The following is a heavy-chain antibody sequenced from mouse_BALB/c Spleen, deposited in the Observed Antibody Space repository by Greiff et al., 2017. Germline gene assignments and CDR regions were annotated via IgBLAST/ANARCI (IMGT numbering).Heavy chain of an antibody. V-gene: IGHV2-9*02. J-gene: IGHJ3*01. D-gene: IGHD4-1*01. Sequence: QVQLQQSGPGLVAPSQSLSITCTVSGFSLTSYGVHWVRQPPGKGLEWLGVIWAGGSTNYNSALMSRLSISKDNSKSQVFLKMNSLQTDDTAMYYCARDGDWERGWFAYWGQGTLVTVSA. CDR2: IWAGGST. CDR3: ARDGDWERGWFAY. CDR1: GFSLTSYG.